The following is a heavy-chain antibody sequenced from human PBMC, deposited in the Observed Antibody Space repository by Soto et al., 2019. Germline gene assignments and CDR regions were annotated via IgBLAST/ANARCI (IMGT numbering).Heavy chain of an antibody. CDR2: TYYRSKWYN. CDR1: GDTVSSNSAA. J-gene: IGHJ6*02. CDR3: AKEGHTHGPYYNSYGMDV. V-gene: IGHV6-1*01. Sequence: PSQTLSLTCAISGDTVSSNSAAWNWIRQSPSRGLEWLGRTYYRSKWYNDYAVSVKSRITINPDTSKNQFSLQLNSVTPEDTAVYYCAKEGHTHGPYYNSYGMDVWGQGTTVTVSS.